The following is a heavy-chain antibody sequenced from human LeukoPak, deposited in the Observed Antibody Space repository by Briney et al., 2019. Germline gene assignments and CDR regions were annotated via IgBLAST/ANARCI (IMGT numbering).Heavy chain of an antibody. CDR2: INIDGSST. Sequence: WGSLRLSCAASGFTFSSYWMHWVRQAPGKGLVWVSRINIDGSSTTYADSVKGRFTISRDNAKNTLYLQMNSLRAEDTAVYYCAKGGDQLLPYYYYYMDVWGKGTTVTVSS. V-gene: IGHV3-74*01. D-gene: IGHD2-2*01. CDR3: AKGGDQLLPYYYYYMDV. J-gene: IGHJ6*03. CDR1: GFTFSSYW.